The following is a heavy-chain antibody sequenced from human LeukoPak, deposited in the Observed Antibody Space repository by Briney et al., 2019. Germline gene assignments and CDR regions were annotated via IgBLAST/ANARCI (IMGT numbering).Heavy chain of an antibody. CDR1: GFIFSSCW. V-gene: IGHV3-7*04. J-gene: IGHJ5*02. CDR2: IKEDGSER. D-gene: IGHD2-15*01. CDR3: ARYRGSGCFDP. Sequence: GGSLRLSCAASGFIFSSCWMSCVRQAPGKGLAWVASIKEDGSERYYVDSVKGRFTISRDNAQNSLYLQMSSLRAEDTAVYYCARYRGSGCFDPWGQGTLVTVSS.